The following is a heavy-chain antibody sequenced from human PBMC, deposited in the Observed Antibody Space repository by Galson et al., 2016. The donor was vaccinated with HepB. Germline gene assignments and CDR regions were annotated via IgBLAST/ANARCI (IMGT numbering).Heavy chain of an antibody. CDR1: GYTFTNYG. CDR2: ISTYNGNT. Sequence: SVKVSCKASGYTFTNYGITWVRQAPGQGLEWMGWISTYNGNTNYAEKFQGRVTMTTDTSTSTAYMELRSLRSDDTAVYYCARDSGVLGELSLLIFDFWGQGTLVTVSS. V-gene: IGHV1-18*01. CDR3: ARDSGVLGELSLLIFDF. J-gene: IGHJ4*02. D-gene: IGHD3-16*02.